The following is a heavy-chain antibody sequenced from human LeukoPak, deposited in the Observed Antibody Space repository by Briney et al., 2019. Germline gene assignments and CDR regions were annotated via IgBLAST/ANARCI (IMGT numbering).Heavy chain of an antibody. Sequence: SETLSLTCAVYGGSFSGYYWSWIRQPPGKGLEWIGSIYYSGSTYYNPSLKSRVTISVDTSKNQFSLKLSSVTAADTAVYYCASVLYYYDSSGSLKHAFDIWGQGTMVTVSS. CDR3: ASVLYYYDSSGSLKHAFDI. V-gene: IGHV4-34*01. CDR1: GGSFSGYY. D-gene: IGHD3-22*01. J-gene: IGHJ3*02. CDR2: IYYSGST.